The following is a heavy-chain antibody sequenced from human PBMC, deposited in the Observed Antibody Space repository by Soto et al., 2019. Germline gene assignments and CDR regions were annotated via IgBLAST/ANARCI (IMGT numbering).Heavy chain of an antibody. CDR3: APSGYYDSSGYYTNCYFDL. CDR2: IYYSGSA. D-gene: IGHD3-22*01. CDR1: AGSISSSSYY. Sequence: QLQLQESGPGLVQPSETLSLTCTVSAGSISSSSYYWGWIRQPPGKGLEWIGTIYYSGSAYYNPSLKSRVTSSVYTFKTQFSLKLSSVTAADTAVYYCAPSGYYDSSGYYTNCYFDLWGRGTLVTVSS. J-gene: IGHJ2*01. V-gene: IGHV4-39*01.